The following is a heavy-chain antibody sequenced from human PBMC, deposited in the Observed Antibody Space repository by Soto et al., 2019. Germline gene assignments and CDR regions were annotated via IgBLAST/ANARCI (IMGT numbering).Heavy chain of an antibody. V-gene: IGHV4-30-2*01. Sequence: PSETLSLTCTVSGGSISSGGYSWSWIRQPPGKGLEWIGYIYHSGSTYYNPSLKSRVTISVDRSKNQFSLKLSSVTAADTAVHYCARGVTMVRGVIKNWFDPWGQGTLVTVSS. CDR3: ARGVTMVRGVIKNWFDP. CDR2: IYHSGST. J-gene: IGHJ5*02. D-gene: IGHD3-10*01. CDR1: GGSISSGGYS.